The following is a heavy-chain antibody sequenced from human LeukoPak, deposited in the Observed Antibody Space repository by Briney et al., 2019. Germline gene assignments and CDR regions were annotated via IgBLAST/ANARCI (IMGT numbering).Heavy chain of an antibody. CDR3: ARGPAWFGELGYGMDV. Sequence: GGSLRLSCAASGFTFSGYGMHWVRQAPGKGLEWVAVIWYDGSNKYYADSVKGRFTISRDNSKNTLYLQMNSLRAEDTAVYYCARGPAWFGELGYGMDVWGQGTTVTVSS. V-gene: IGHV3-33*01. CDR2: IWYDGSNK. J-gene: IGHJ6*02. D-gene: IGHD3-10*01. CDR1: GFTFSGYG.